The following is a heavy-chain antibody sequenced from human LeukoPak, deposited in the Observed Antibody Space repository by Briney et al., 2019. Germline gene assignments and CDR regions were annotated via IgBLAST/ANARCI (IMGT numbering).Heavy chain of an antibody. V-gene: IGHV3-11*06. D-gene: IGHD3-10*01. J-gene: IGHJ4*02. CDR1: GFTFSDYY. Sequence: GGSLRLSCAASGFTFSDYYMSWIRQAPGKGLEWVSYISSSSSYTNYADPVKGRFTISRDNSKNTLYLQMNSLRAEDTAVYYCARERFGELLSDFDYWGQGTLVTVSS. CDR2: ISSSSSYT. CDR3: ARERFGELLSDFDY.